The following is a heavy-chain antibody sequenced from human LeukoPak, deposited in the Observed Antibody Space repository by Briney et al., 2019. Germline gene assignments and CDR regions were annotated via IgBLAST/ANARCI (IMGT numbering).Heavy chain of an antibody. CDR1: GLTFSRYA. CDR2: ISESGSGT. D-gene: IGHD5-18*01. V-gene: IGHV3-23*01. Sequence: GGSLRLSCAVSGLTFSRYAMNWVRQAPGKGLEWVSAISESGSGTYYADSVKGRFTISRDNSKDTLSLQMNSLRAEDTAVYYCAKDIAQGYTFGSIEQDYWGQGTLVTVSS. CDR3: AKDIAQGYTFGSIEQDY. J-gene: IGHJ4*02.